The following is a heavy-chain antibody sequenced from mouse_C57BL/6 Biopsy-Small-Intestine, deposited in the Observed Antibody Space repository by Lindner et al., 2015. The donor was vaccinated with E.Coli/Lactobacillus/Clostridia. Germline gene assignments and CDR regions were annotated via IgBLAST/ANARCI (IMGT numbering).Heavy chain of an antibody. CDR1: GYTFTHYY. Sequence: SVKVSCKASGYTFTHYYIHWVRLAPGQGLEWMGVINPSGGSASYARKFQGRVTMTRDTSTSTVYMELSSLRSEDTAVYYCGRVPCSGGTCFEGLTVEQYYFYGMDVWGQGTTVTVSS. J-gene: IGHJ1*01. CDR3: GRVPCSGGTCFEGLTVEQYYFYGMDV. CDR2: INPSGGSA. D-gene: IGHD1-1*01. V-gene: IGHV1-55*01.